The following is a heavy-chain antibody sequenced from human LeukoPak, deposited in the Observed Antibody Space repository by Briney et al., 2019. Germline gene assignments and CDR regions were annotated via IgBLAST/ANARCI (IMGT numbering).Heavy chain of an antibody. D-gene: IGHD6-13*01. CDR1: GFTFSTNA. J-gene: IGHJ4*02. Sequence: GGSLRLSCGASGFTFSTNAMSWVRQAPGKGLEWVSGVSDGGGRTFYTESVKGRFTVSRDNSKNTLYLRMNSLRAEDTAIYYCTKNQILDDSGSWYAFWGQGTLVTVSS. CDR3: TKNQILDDSGSWYAF. V-gene: IGHV3-23*01. CDR2: VSDGGGRT.